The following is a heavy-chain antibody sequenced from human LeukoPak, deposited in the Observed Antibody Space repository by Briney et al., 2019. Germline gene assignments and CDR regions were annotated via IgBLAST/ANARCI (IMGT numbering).Heavy chain of an antibody. D-gene: IGHD5-12*01. CDR2: ISGSGGRT. Sequence: GGSLRLSCAASGFTFSSYAMSWVRQAPGKGLEWVSAISGSGGRTYYACSGKGRFTISRDNSKTTLYLKMNSLRAEDTAVYYCAKGVSDSGYPNWFDPWGQGTLVTVSS. V-gene: IGHV3-23*01. CDR3: AKGVSDSGYPNWFDP. J-gene: IGHJ5*02. CDR1: GFTFSSYA.